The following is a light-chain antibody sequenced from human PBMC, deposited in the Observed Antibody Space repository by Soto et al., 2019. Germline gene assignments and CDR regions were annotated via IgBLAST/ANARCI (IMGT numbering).Light chain of an antibody. CDR1: QSISWY. CDR3: QQSFSTLWT. V-gene: IGKV1-39*01. J-gene: IGKJ1*01. CDR2: TAS. Sequence: DIQMTQSPSSLSASVGDRVTITCRASQSISWYLNWYQQKPGKAPKLLIYTASSLQSGVPSRFSGSRSGTEFTLTITSLQPEDFATYYCQQSFSTLWTFGQGTKVEIK.